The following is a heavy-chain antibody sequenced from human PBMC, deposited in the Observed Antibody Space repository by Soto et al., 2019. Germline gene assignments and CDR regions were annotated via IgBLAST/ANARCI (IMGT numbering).Heavy chain of an antibody. CDR1: GFSLSTSGVG. CDR2: IYWDDDK. V-gene: IGHV2-5*02. CDR3: AHRRLSNYFDY. Sequence: QITLKESGPPLVKPTQTLTLTCTFSGFSLSTSGVGVGWIRQPPGKALEWLALIYWDDDKRYSPSLKSRLTIAKETSKNPVVLTMTNMDPVDTAKYSCAHRRLSNYFDYWGQGTLVTVSS. J-gene: IGHJ4*02. D-gene: IGHD4-4*01.